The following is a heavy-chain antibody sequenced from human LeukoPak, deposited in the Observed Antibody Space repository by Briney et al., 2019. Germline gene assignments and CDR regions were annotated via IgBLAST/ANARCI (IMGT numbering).Heavy chain of an antibody. CDR3: ARGTDFWSGYPDY. D-gene: IGHD3-3*01. J-gene: IGHJ4*02. Sequence: PSETLSLTCAVSGGSISSGGYSWSWIRQPPGKGLEWIGYIYYSGSTYYNPSLKSRVTISVDRSKNQFSLKLSSVTAADTAVYYCARGTDFWSGYPDYWGQGTLVTVSS. V-gene: IGHV4-30-2*01. CDR1: GGSISSGGYS. CDR2: IYYSGST.